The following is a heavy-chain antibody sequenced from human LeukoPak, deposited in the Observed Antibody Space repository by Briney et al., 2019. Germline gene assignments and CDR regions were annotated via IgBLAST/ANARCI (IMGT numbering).Heavy chain of an antibody. CDR1: GGSFSGYY. CDR2: INHGGST. V-gene: IGHV4-34*01. D-gene: IGHD3-10*01. J-gene: IGHJ4*02. CDR3: ARGRHYYGSGSQVGY. Sequence: SETLSLTCAVYGGSFSGYYWSWIRQPPGKGLEWIGEINHGGSTNYNPSLKSRVTISVDTSKNQFSLKLSSVTAADTAVYYCARGRHYYGSGSQVGYWGQGTLVTVSS.